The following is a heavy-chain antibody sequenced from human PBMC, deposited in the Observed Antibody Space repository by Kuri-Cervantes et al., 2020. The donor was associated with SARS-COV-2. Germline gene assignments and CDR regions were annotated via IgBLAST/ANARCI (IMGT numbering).Heavy chain of an antibody. J-gene: IGHJ5*02. CDR3: ASHRSGYPNWFDP. CDR2: IYTSGST. V-gene: IGHV4-61*09. CDR1: GGSISSSSYY. D-gene: IGHD3-3*01. Sequence: LRLSCTASGGSISSSSYYWSWIRQPAGKGLEWIGYIYTSGSTNYNPSLKSRVTISVDTSKNQFSLKLSSVTAADTAVYYCASHRSGYPNWFDPWGQGTLVTVSS.